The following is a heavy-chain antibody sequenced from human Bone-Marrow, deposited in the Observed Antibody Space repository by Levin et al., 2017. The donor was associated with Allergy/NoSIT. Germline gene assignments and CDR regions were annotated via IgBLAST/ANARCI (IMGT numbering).Heavy chain of an antibody. J-gene: IGHJ6*02. V-gene: IGHV3-48*01. Sequence: ETLSLTCAASGFRFSSYSMDWVRQAPGKGLEWVSYISTGGTTIYYADSVKGRFTISRDNAKNSLYLQMNSLRADDTAVYYCARAGVDEAPMDVWGQGTTVTVSS. CDR3: ARAGVDEAPMDV. CDR2: ISTGGTTI. CDR1: GFRFSSYS. D-gene: IGHD5-12*01.